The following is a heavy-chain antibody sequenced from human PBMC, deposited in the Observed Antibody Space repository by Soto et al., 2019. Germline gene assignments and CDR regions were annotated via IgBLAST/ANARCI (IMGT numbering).Heavy chain of an antibody. V-gene: IGHV3-21*01. CDR1: GFTFTTYS. CDR2: ISSSSNYI. CDR3: ARYLGDRDDY. J-gene: IGHJ4*02. D-gene: IGHD3-10*01. Sequence: EVLLVESGGGLVKPGGSLRLSCAASGFTFTTYSMNWVRQAPGKGLEWVSSISSSSNYIYYADSVQGRFTISRDNAKNSLYLQMNSLRAEDTAVYYCARYLGDRDDYWGQGTLVTVSS.